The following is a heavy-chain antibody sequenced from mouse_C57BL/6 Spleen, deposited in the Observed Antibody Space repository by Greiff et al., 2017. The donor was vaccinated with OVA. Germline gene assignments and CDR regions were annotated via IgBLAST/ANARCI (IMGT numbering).Heavy chain of an antibody. V-gene: IGHV1-64*01. CDR2: IHPNSGST. D-gene: IGHD1-1*01. CDR1: GYTFTSYW. J-gene: IGHJ1*03. CDR3: ARGYYGSYWYFDV. Sequence: VQLQQPGAELVKPGASVKLSCKASGYTFTSYWMHWVKQRPGQGLEWIGMIHPNSGSTNYNEKFKSKAPLTVDKSSSTAYMQLSSLTSEDSAVYYCARGYYGSYWYFDVWGTGTTVTVSS.